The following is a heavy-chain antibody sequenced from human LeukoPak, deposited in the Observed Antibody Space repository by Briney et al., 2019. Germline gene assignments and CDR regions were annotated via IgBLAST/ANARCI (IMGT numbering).Heavy chain of an antibody. V-gene: IGHV4-61*02. CDR2: IYTSGST. CDR3: ARGPIYDYVWGSYRHYYYYYYMDV. D-gene: IGHD3-16*02. Sequence: PSETLSLTCTVSGGSISSGSYYWSWIRQPAGKGLEWIGRIYTSGSTNYNPSLKSRVTISVDTSKNQFSLKLSSVTAADTAVYYCARGPIYDYVWGSYRHYYYYYYMDVWGKGTTVTVSS. CDR1: GGSISSGSYY. J-gene: IGHJ6*03.